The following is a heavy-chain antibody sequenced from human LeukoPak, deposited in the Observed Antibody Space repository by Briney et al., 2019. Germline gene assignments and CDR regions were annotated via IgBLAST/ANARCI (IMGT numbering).Heavy chain of an antibody. J-gene: IGHJ6*02. CDR3: ARGGRDGMDV. CDR2: VSAYDGST. V-gene: IGHV1-18*01. D-gene: IGHD3-10*01. CDR1: GYSFTSYG. Sequence: ASVTVSCKASGYSFTSYGFTWVRRAPGQGLEWMGWVSAYDGSTNYAQKIRGRVTMTTDASKNTVYMDLRSLRFDDTAVYYCARGGRDGMDVWGQGTTVTVSS.